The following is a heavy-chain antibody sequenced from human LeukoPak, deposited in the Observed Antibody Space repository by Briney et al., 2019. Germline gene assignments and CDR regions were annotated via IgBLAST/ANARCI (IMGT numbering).Heavy chain of an antibody. Sequence: ASVKVSCKVSGYTLTELSMHWVRQAPGKGLEWMGGFDPEDGETIYAQKFQGRVTMTEDTSTDTAYMELSSLRSEDTAVYYCATVNYGSGSSNWFDPWGQGTLVTVSS. V-gene: IGHV1-24*01. CDR3: ATVNYGSGSSNWFDP. CDR2: FDPEDGET. CDR1: GYTLTELS. J-gene: IGHJ5*02. D-gene: IGHD3-10*01.